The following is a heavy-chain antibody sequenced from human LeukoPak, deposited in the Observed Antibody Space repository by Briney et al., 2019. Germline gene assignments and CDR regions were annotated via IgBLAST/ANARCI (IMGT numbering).Heavy chain of an antibody. CDR1: GFTFSSYA. CDR3: AKGYYSSGWYYFDY. V-gene: IGHV3-23*01. J-gene: IGHJ4*02. CDR2: ISGGGGST. Sequence: GGSLRLSCAASGFTFSSYAMSWVRQAPGKGLEWVSAISGGGGSTYCADSVKGRFTISRDNSKNTLYLQMNSLRAEDTAVYYCAKGYYSSGWYYFDYGGQEPRSPVSS. D-gene: IGHD6-19*01.